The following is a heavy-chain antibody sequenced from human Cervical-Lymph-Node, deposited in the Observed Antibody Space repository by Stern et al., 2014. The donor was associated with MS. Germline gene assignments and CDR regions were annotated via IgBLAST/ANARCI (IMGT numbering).Heavy chain of an antibody. J-gene: IGHJ6*02. D-gene: IGHD2-2*01. CDR3: ASAHPATRRGYKGMNV. CDR1: GGTFRSFA. V-gene: IGHV1-69*01. CDR2: IIPVFGTP. Sequence: VQLVQSGSEVRKPGSSVNVTCKASGGTFRSFAVNWVRQAPGQGLEWVGGIIPVFGTPTYAQKFQGRVTIMSDESTNTVYVELSSLTTDDTATYFCASAHPATRRGYKGMNVWGQGTTIAVSS.